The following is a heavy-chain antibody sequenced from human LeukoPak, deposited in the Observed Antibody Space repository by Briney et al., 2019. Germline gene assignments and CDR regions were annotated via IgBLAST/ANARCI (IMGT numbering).Heavy chain of an antibody. CDR3: ARDDGYDNSGYNFFDH. CDR2: ISTNGDIT. J-gene: IGHJ4*02. D-gene: IGHD3-22*01. CDR1: GFTFSSYA. Sequence: PGGSLRLSRAASGFTFSSYAMHWVRQAPGKGLEYVSGISTNGDITYYTNSVKGRFTISRDNSKNTVYLQLGSLRAEDTAVYYCARDDGYDNSGYNFFDHWGQGTLVTVSS. V-gene: IGHV3-64*01.